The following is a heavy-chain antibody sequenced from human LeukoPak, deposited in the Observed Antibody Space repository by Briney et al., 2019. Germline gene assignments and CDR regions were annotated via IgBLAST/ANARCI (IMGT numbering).Heavy chain of an antibody. V-gene: IGHV4-61*02. CDR1: GGSISSGSCY. CDR2: IYTSGST. D-gene: IGHD3-3*01. CDR3: ARAITIFGVDPFDY. Sequence: PSQTLSLXCTVSGGSISSGSCYWSWIRQPAGKGLEWIGRIYTSGSTNYNPSLKSRVTISVDTSKNQFSLKLSSVTAADTAVYYCARAITIFGVDPFDYWGQGTLVTVSS. J-gene: IGHJ4*02.